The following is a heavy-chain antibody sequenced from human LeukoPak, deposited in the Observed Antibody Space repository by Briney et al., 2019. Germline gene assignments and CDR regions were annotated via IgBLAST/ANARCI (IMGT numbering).Heavy chain of an antibody. Sequence: GGSLRFSSAASGFTSTSYSVNWVRLAPGKGLEWGSSISSSSSYIYYADSVKGRFTISRDNAKNSLYLQMNSLRAEETAVYYCARSGQYYYDSSGYNRDYYYMDVWGKGTTVTISS. V-gene: IGHV3-21*01. D-gene: IGHD3-22*01. J-gene: IGHJ6*03. CDR2: ISSSSSYI. CDR1: GFTSTSYS. CDR3: ARSGQYYYDSSGYNRDYYYMDV.